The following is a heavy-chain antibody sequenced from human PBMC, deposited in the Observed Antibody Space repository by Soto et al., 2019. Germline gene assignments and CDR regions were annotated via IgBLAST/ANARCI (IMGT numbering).Heavy chain of an antibody. Sequence: PGGSLRLSCAASGFTFSSYAMTWVRQAPGRGLEWVSAISGSGSPTYYADSVKGRFTISRDNSKNTLHLQMNSLRADDTAVYYCASDMSGGTYNYYYGMDVWGQGTTVTVSS. D-gene: IGHD1-26*01. J-gene: IGHJ6*01. CDR1: GFTFSSYA. CDR3: ASDMSGGTYNYYYGMDV. V-gene: IGHV3-23*01. CDR2: ISGSGSPT.